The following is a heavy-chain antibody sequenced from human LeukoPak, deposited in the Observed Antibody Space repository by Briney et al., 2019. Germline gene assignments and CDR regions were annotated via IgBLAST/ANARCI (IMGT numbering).Heavy chain of an antibody. CDR2: IYTSGST. J-gene: IGHJ6*03. CDR1: GGSISSYY. D-gene: IGHD6-6*01. V-gene: IGHV4-4*09. Sequence: PSGTLSLTCTVSGGSISSYYWSWLRQPPGKGLEWIGYIYTSGSTNYNPSLKSRVTISVDTSKNQFSLKLSSVTAADTAVYYCARHLRQLASREYYYYYYYMDVWGKGTTVTVSS. CDR3: ARHLRQLASREYYYYYYYMDV.